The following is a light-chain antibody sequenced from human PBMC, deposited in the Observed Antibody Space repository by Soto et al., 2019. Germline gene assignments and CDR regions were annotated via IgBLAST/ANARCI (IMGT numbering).Light chain of an antibody. J-gene: IGKJ1*01. V-gene: IGKV3-15*01. CDR3: QPYNNWWT. Sequence: IVLSQSPATMSLSTGERATLSCRASQSISNYVAWYQQKPGQAPRLLIYGASTRATGIPARLSGSGSGTEFTLPIRSLQSEYSAVDYCQPYNNWWTFGQGTQVDIK. CDR1: QSISNY. CDR2: GAS.